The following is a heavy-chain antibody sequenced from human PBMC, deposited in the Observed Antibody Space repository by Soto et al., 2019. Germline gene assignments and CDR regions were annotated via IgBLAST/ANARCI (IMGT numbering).Heavy chain of an antibody. CDR1: GYTFTSYG. V-gene: IGHV1-18*01. Sequence: ASVKVSCKASGYTFTSYGISWVRQATGQGLEWMGWINPYNGDTNYAQKLQGRVTMTRDTSISTAFMELSSLRSEDTAVYYCARGPRNWGVDYWGQGTPVTVSS. CDR2: INPYNGDT. CDR3: ARGPRNWGVDY. J-gene: IGHJ4*02. D-gene: IGHD7-27*01.